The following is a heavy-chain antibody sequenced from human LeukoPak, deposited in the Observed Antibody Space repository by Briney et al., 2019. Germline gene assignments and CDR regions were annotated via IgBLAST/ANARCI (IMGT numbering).Heavy chain of an antibody. Sequence: GGSLRLSCAASGFTFSSYGMSWVRHAPGEGLEWVSAISGSGGSTYYADSVKGRFTISRDNSENTLYLQMNSLRAEDTALYYCAKSLARLQLWLFDYWGQGTLVTVSS. CDR1: GFTFSSYG. J-gene: IGHJ4*02. D-gene: IGHD5-18*01. V-gene: IGHV3-23*01. CDR2: ISGSGGST. CDR3: AKSLARLQLWLFDY.